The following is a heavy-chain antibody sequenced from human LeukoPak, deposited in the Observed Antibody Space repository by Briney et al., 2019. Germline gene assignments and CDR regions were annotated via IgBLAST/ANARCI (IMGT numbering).Heavy chain of an antibody. CDR3: ARGSMVRGVIDYYYYGMDV. Sequence: SETLSLTCAVYGGSFSGYYWSWIRQPPGKGLEWIGEINHSGSTNYNPSLKSRVTISVDTSKNQFSLKLSSVTAADTAVYYCARGSMVRGVIDYYYYGMDVWGQGTTVTVSS. J-gene: IGHJ6*02. CDR1: GGSFSGYY. CDR2: INHSGST. V-gene: IGHV4-34*01. D-gene: IGHD3-10*01.